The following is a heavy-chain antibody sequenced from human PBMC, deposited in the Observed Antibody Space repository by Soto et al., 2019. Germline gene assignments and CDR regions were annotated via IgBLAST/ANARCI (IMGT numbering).Heavy chain of an antibody. CDR1: QFTFSTYV. J-gene: IGHJ6*02. V-gene: IGHV3-30-3*01. CDR3: ARDERVTGGSVYYYGLDD. D-gene: IGHD2-21*02. Sequence: QVQLVESGGGVVQPGRSLRLSCAASQFTFSTYVLHWVRQAPGKGLEWVALISHDGSKKYYADSVKGRFTISRDNSKNTMYLQMSSLRAEDTAVYYCARDERVTGGSVYYYGLDDWGQGTRVTVSS. CDR2: ISHDGSKK.